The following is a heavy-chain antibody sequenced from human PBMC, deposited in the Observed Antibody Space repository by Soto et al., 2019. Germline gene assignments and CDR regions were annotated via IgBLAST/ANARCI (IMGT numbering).Heavy chain of an antibody. Sequence: ASVKVSCKASGYTFTSYGISWVRQAPGQGLEWMGWISAYNGNTNYAQKLQGRVTMTTDTSTSTAYMELRSLRSDDTAVYYCARVYYGSGSYFGLYYFEYWGQGTLVTVSS. CDR3: ARVYYGSGSYFGLYYFEY. V-gene: IGHV1-18*01. CDR2: ISAYNGNT. J-gene: IGHJ4*02. D-gene: IGHD3-10*01. CDR1: GYTFTSYG.